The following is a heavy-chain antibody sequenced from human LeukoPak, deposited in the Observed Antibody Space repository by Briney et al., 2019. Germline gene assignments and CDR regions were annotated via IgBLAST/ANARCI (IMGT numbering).Heavy chain of an antibody. CDR3: AREVQDYYDSSDIDY. V-gene: IGHV3-21*01. CDR1: GFTFSSYS. D-gene: IGHD3-22*01. J-gene: IGHJ4*02. Sequence: GGSLRLSCAASGFTFSSYSMNWVRQAPGKGLEWVSSISSSSSYIYYADSVKGRFTISRDNAKNSLYLQMNSLRAEDTAMYYCAREVQDYYDSSDIDYWGQGTLVTVSS. CDR2: ISSSSSYI.